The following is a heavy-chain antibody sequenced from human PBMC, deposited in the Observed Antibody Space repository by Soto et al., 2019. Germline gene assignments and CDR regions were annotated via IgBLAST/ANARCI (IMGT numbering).Heavy chain of an antibody. J-gene: IGHJ3*02. CDR3: ARLAAAGTTHDAFDI. D-gene: IGHD6-13*01. CDR1: GCSFTSYW. CDR2: VYPGDSDT. Sequence: GESLKISCNGSGCSFTSYWIGWVRQMPGKGLEWMGIVYPGDSDTRYSPSFQGQVTISADKSISTAYLQWSSLKASDTAMYYCARLAAAGTTHDAFDIWGQGTMVTVSS. V-gene: IGHV5-51*01.